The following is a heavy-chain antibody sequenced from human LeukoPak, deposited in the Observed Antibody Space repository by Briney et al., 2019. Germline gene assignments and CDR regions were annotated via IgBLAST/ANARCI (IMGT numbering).Heavy chain of an antibody. CDR3: AREIVSAVAGNFDY. D-gene: IGHD6-19*01. CDR2: ISDTKT. V-gene: IGHV3-23*01. CDR1: GFTFSTNA. Sequence: GGSLRLSCAASGFTFSTNAMSWVRQAPGKGLEWVSAISDTKTYYADAVKGRFTISRDNAKNSLHLGMNSLRAEDTAVYYCAREIVSAVAGNFDYWGQGTLVTVSS. J-gene: IGHJ4*02.